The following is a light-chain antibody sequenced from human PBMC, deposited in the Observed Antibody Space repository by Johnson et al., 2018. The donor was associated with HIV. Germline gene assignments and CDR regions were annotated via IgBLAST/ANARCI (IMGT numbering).Light chain of an antibody. Sequence: HSVLTQPPSVSAAPGQKVTISCSGNRSDIENKYVSCHQQFPGTAPKFLIYDNNKRPSGIPDRFSGSKSGTSATLGITGLQTGDEADYYCGTWDSSLSANVFGTGTKVTVL. V-gene: IGLV1-51*01. J-gene: IGLJ1*01. CDR1: RSDIENKY. CDR2: DNN. CDR3: GTWDSSLSANV.